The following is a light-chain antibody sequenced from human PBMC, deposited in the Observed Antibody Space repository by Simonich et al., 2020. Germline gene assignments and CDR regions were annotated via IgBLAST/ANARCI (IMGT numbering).Light chain of an antibody. J-gene: IGKJ1*01. Sequence: EIVLTQSPATLSLSPGERATLSCRASQSVSSYLAWYQQKPGQAPRLLIYDASNRATGIPARSRGSGSGTDFTLTISSLEPEDFAVYYCQQYGSSPRTFGQGTKVEIK. CDR1: QSVSSY. CDR3: QQYGSSPRT. V-gene: IGKV3-11*01. CDR2: DAS.